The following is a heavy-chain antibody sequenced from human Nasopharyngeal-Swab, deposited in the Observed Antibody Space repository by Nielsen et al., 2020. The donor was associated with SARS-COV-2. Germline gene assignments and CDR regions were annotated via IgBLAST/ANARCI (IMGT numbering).Heavy chain of an antibody. V-gene: IGHV3-33*01. Sequence: GESLKISCAAFGFTFSSYGMHWVRQAPGKGLEWVAVIWYDGSNKYYADSVKGRFTISRDNSKKTLYLQMNSLRAEDTAVYYCLSSGSPRDYMDVWGKGTTVTVSS. CDR3: LSSGSPRDYMDV. J-gene: IGHJ6*03. D-gene: IGHD6-19*01. CDR1: GFTFSSYG. CDR2: IWYDGSNK.